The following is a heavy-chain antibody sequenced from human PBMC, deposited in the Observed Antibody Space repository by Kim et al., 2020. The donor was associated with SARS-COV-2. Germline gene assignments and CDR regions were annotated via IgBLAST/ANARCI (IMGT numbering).Heavy chain of an antibody. V-gene: IGHV3-30*18. CDR3: AKGISRGLPYYYDYNGYLDY. Sequence: GGSLRLSCAASGFTFSSYGMHWVRQAPGKGLEWVAVISYDGGLKNYADSVKGRFTISRDNSKNTQYLQMNSLRAEDTAVYYCAKGISRGLPYYYDYNGYLDYWGQGTLVTVST. J-gene: IGHJ4*02. CDR2: ISYDGGLK. CDR1: GFTFSSYG. D-gene: IGHD3-22*01.